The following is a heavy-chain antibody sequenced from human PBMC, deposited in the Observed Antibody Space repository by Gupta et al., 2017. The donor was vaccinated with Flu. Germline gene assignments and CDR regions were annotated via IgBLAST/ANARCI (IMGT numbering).Heavy chain of an antibody. CDR3: ARSRGYWQQLAGDY. CDR1: GRSISSYY. CDR2: IYDSGST. Sequence: QVQLQASGPGLVKPSEPLSLTCTVSGRSISSYYWSWIRQPPGKGLEWIGDIYDSGSTNYHPSLKSRATIAVDTSKTQFSLKLSFWTAADTAVESGARSRGYWQQLAGDYWGQGTRGTVAA. J-gene: IGHJ4*02. D-gene: IGHD6-13*01. V-gene: IGHV4-59*01.